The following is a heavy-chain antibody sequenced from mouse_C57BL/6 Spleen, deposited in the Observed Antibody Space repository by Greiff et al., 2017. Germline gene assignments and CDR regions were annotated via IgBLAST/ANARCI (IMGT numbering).Heavy chain of an antibody. CDR2: IHPNSGST. CDR3: ARSPLITTVVARGCDD. D-gene: IGHD1-1*01. V-gene: IGHV1-64*01. CDR1: GYTFTSYW. J-gene: IGHJ2*01. Sequence: QVHVKQPGAELVKPGASVKLSCKASGYTFTSYWMHWVKPRPGQGLVWIGMIHPNSGSTNYNEKFKSKATLTVDKSSSTAYMQLSSLTSEDSAVYYCARSPLITTVVARGCDDWGQGTTLTVSS.